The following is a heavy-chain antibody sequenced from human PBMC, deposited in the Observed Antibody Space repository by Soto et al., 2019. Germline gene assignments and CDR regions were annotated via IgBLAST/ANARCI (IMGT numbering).Heavy chain of an antibody. Sequence: GGSLRLSCAASGFPFSSYWMYWVRQAPGKGLVWVSRIISDGSDTSYADSVKGRFTISRDNAKNRLFLQMNSLRVEDTAVYYCARDTAAWGQGTLVTVSS. CDR3: ARDTAA. CDR2: IISDGSDT. V-gene: IGHV3-74*01. CDR1: GFPFSSYW. D-gene: IGHD2-21*02. J-gene: IGHJ5*02.